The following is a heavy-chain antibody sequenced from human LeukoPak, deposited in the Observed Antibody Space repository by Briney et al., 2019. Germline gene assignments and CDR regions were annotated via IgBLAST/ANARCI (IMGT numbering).Heavy chain of an antibody. D-gene: IGHD1-26*01. CDR2: ISGSGYST. CDR3: AQWSRYFDY. CDR1: GFTFSSYA. Sequence: GGSLRLPCAASGFTFSSYAMTWVRQAPGKGLEWVSAISGSGYSTYYADSVKGRFTISRDNSKNTLYLQMNSLRAEDTALYFCAQWSRYFDYWGQGTLVTVSS. V-gene: IGHV3-23*01. J-gene: IGHJ4*02.